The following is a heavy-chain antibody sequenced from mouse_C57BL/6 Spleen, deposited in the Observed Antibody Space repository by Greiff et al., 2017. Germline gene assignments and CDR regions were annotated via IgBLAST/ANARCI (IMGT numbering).Heavy chain of an antibody. J-gene: IGHJ4*01. CDR1: GYTFTDYN. CDR3: VSSMISAMDY. V-gene: IGHV1-18*01. CDR2: INPYNGGT. Sequence: EVQLQQSGPELVKPGASVKIPCKASGYTFTDYNMDWVKQSHGKSLEWIGDINPYNGGTNYNQKFKGKATLTVDKSSSTAYMELHSLTSEDTAVYYCVSSMISAMDYWGQGTSVTVSS. D-gene: IGHD2-4*01.